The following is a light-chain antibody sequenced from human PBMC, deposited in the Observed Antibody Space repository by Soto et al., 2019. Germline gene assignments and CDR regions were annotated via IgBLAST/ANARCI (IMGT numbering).Light chain of an antibody. Sequence: EIVLTQSPVTLSLSPGERATLSCRASQSVSSFLAWYQQKRGQPPRLLIYDVSSRAAGIPARFRGSGSGTDFTLTISSLEPEDFAVYYCQQRTDWPPVYTFGQGTKLEIK. V-gene: IGKV3-11*01. J-gene: IGKJ2*01. CDR1: QSVSSF. CDR3: QQRTDWPPVYT. CDR2: DVS.